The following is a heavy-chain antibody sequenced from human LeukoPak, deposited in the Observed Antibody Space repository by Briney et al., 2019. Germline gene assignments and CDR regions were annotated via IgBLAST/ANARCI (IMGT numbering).Heavy chain of an antibody. CDR1: GFTFNTYG. D-gene: IGHD6-13*01. J-gene: IGHJ4*02. CDR3: AKDGSWTYYFDY. V-gene: IGHV3-23*01. Sequence: GGSLRLSCAASGFTFNTYGMSWVRQAPGKGLEWVSAISGSGGSTYYADSVKGRFTISRDNSKNTLYLQMNSLRAEDTAVYYCAKDGSWTYYFDYWGQGTLVTVSS. CDR2: ISGSGGST.